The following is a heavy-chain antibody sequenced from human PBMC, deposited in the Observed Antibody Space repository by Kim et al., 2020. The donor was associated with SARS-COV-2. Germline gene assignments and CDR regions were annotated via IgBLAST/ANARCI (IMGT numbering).Heavy chain of an antibody. CDR3: ARAVVPAASAWDYYYGMDV. V-gene: IGHV3-21*01. J-gene: IGHJ6*02. CDR2: ISSSSSYI. D-gene: IGHD2-2*01. CDR1: GFTFSSYS. Sequence: GGSLRLSCAASGFTFSSYSMNWVRQAPGKGLEWVSSISSSSSYIYYADSVKGRFTISRDNAKNSLYLQMNSLRAEDTAVYYCARAVVPAASAWDYYYGMDVWGQGTTVTVSS.